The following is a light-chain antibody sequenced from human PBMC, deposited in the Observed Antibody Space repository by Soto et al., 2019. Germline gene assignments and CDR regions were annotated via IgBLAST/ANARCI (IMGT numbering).Light chain of an antibody. CDR1: SSNIGAAYD. V-gene: IGLV1-40*01. CDR3: QSYDSSLSGWV. Sequence: QSVLTQPPSVSGAPGQKVTISCTRSSSNIGAAYDVHWYQHLPGTAPKLLIYGNNNRPSGVLDRFSGSKSGTSASLAITGLQAEDEADYYCQSYDSSLSGWVFGGGTKLTVL. J-gene: IGLJ3*02. CDR2: GNN.